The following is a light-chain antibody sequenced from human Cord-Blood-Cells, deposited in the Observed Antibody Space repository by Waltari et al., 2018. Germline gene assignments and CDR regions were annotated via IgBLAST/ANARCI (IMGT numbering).Light chain of an antibody. J-gene: IGKJ2*01. CDR1: QSISSY. CDR3: QQSYSTPPYT. V-gene: IGKV1-39*01. CDR2: AAS. Sequence: DIQMTQSPSSLSASVGDRVTITCRASQSISSYLNWYQQKPGKAPKLLIYAASSLQSWVPSRFSGSGSGTDCTLTISSLQPEDFATYYCQQSYSTPPYTFGQGTKLEIK.